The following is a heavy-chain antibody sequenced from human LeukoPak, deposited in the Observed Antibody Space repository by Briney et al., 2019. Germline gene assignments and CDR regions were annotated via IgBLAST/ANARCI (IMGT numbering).Heavy chain of an antibody. V-gene: IGHV3-23*01. D-gene: IGHD6-6*01. CDR1: GFTFSSYA. CDR3: ARERGSSSKPGYFDY. J-gene: IGHJ4*02. Sequence: GGSLRLSCAASGFTFSSYAMSWVRQAPGKGLEWVSAISGSGGSTYYADSVKGRFTISRDNSKNTLYLQMNSLRAEDTAVYYCARERGSSSKPGYFDYWGQGTLVTVSS. CDR2: ISGSGGST.